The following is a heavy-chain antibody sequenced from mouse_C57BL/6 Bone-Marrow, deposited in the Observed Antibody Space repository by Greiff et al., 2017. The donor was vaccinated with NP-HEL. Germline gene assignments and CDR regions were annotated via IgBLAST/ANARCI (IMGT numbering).Heavy chain of an antibody. CDR1: GYTFTSYT. Sequence: QVQLQQSGAELARPGASVKMSCKASGYTFTSYTMHWVNQRPGQGLEWIGYINPSSGYTKYNQKFKDKATLTADKSSSTAYMQLSSLTSEDSAVYYCARQTTSSYNAMDYWGQGTTLTVSS. CDR3: ARQTTSSYNAMDY. J-gene: IGHJ2*01. D-gene: IGHD1-1*01. V-gene: IGHV1-4*01. CDR2: INPSSGYT.